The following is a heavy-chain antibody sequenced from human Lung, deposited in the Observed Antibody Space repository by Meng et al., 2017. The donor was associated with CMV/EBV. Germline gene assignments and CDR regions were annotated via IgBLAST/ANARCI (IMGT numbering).Heavy chain of an antibody. V-gene: IGHV4-38-2*02. J-gene: IGHJ4*02. CDR2: IYHSGST. CDR3: ARGIYGSVYY. D-gene: IGHD3-10*01. Sequence: SETLSLTCTVSGYSISSGYYWGWIRQPPGKGLEWIGSIYHSGSTYYNPSLKSRVTISVDTSKNQLSLRLISVTAADTAVYYCARGIYGSVYYWGQGTLVTVSS. CDR1: GYSISSGYY.